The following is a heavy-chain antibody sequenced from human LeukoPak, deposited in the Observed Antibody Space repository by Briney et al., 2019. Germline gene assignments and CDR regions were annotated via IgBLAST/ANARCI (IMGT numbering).Heavy chain of an antibody. D-gene: IGHD6-6*01. CDR3: ARESSSSHS. V-gene: IGHV1-46*01. J-gene: IGHJ4*02. Sequence: ASVKVSCKASGYTFTSNYIHWVRQAPGQGLEWMGMIYPRDGSTSYAQKFQGRVTITADESTSTAYMELSSLRSEDTAVYYCARESSSSHSWGQGTLVTVSS. CDR1: GYTFTSNY. CDR2: IYPRDGST.